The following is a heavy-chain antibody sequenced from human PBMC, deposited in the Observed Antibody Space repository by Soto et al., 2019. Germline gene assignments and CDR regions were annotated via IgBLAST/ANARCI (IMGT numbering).Heavy chain of an antibody. CDR3: ARGGITMIVVVIVY. CDR2: ISYDGSNK. Sequence: GGSLRLSCAASGFTFSSYAMHWVRQAPGKGLEWVAVISYDGSNKYYADSVKGRFTISRDNSKNTLYLQMNSLRAEDTAVYYCARGGITMIVVVIVYWGQGTLVTVYS. D-gene: IGHD3-22*01. CDR1: GFTFSSYA. V-gene: IGHV3-30-3*01. J-gene: IGHJ4*02.